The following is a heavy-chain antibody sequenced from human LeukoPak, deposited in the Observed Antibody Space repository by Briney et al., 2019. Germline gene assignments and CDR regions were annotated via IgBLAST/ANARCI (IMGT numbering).Heavy chain of an antibody. CDR1: GYTLSGYA. CDR2: INTDTRIP. V-gene: IGHV7-4-1*01. J-gene: IGHJ4*02. D-gene: IGHD2-2*01. Sequence: ASVKVSCKASGYTLSGYAVTWVRQAPGQGLEWMGWINTDTRIPTYAQDFTGRFVFSLDTSVSTAFLQIYSLKADDTAVYYCARGRRYCSSTTCYGMYYSDYWGQGTLVTVSS. CDR3: ARGRRYCSSTTCYGMYYSDY.